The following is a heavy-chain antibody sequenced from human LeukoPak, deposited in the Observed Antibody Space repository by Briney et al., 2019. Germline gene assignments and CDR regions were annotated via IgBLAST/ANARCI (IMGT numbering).Heavy chain of an antibody. CDR1: GFTFSSYA. J-gene: IGHJ4*02. V-gene: IGHV3-30*18. Sequence: GGSLRLSCAASGFTFSSYAMHWVRQAPGKGLEGVGVIIYDGSNKYYADSVKGRFTMSRDNSKNTLYLQMNSLSAEDTAVYYCAKDVAVAGVRSEHFDYWGQGTLVTVSS. CDR3: AKDVAVAGVRSEHFDY. CDR2: IIYDGSNK. D-gene: IGHD6-19*01.